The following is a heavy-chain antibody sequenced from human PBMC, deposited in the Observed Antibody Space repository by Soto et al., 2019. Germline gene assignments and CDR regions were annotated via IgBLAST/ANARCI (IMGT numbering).Heavy chain of an antibody. J-gene: IGHJ5*02. CDR1: GYIFTTYS. V-gene: IGHV1-18*01. CDR3: AREAFGVQASWFDP. Sequence: QIQLVQSGSEVRMPGASVKVSCKASGYIFTTYSITWVRQAPGQGLEWMGWVSASNGKTNCAQKFEDRVTMTTDTSTTTAYMELSSLRSDATAVYYCAREAFGVQASWFDPWGQGTLVTVSS. CDR2: VSASNGKT. D-gene: IGHD3-10*01.